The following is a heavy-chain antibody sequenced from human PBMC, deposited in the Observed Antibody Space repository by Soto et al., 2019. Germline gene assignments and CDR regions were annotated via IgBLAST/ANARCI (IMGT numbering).Heavy chain of an antibody. V-gene: IGHV4-34*01. D-gene: IGHD6-13*01. Sequence: PSETLSLTCAFYCGSFSGYYWGWIRQPPGKGLEWIGEINHSGSTNYNPSLKSRVTISVDTSKNQFSLKLSSVTAADTAVYYCARVGLAAAGAPDYWGQGTLVTVSS. J-gene: IGHJ4*02. CDR1: CGSFSGYY. CDR2: INHSGST. CDR3: ARVGLAAAGAPDY.